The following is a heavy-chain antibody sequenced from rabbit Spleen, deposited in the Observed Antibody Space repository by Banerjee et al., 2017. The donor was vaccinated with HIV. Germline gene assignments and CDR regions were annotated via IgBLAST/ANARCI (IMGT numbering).Heavy chain of an antibody. Sequence: QEQLEESGGDLVKPGASLTLTCTASGFSFSNNYVICWVRQAPGKGLEWIACISAGSSGSTYYASWAKGRFTISKTSSTTVTLQMTSLTAADTAAYFCARDGYSRGWGIILYYFNLWGQGTLVTVS. V-gene: IGHV1S45*01. D-gene: IGHD4-1*01. CDR3: ARDGYSRGWGIILYYFNL. CDR1: GFSFSNNYV. CDR2: ISAGSSGST. J-gene: IGHJ4*01.